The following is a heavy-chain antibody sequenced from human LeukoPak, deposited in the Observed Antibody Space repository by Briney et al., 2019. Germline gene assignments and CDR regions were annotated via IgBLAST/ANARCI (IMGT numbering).Heavy chain of an antibody. CDR3: ASSHDSSGND. J-gene: IGHJ4*02. V-gene: IGHV3-7*01. Sequence: GGSLRLSCVASGFSFSSYWMAWVRQAPGRGLEWVANIKYDGSLKFYVDSVKGRFTISRDNAKNSLYLEMNSLRADDTAVYFCASSHDSSGNDWGQGTMVTVSS. CDR1: GFSFSSYW. CDR2: IKYDGSLK. D-gene: IGHD3-22*01.